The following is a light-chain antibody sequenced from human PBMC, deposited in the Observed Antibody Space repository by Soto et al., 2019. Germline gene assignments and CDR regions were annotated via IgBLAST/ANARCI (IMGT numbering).Light chain of an antibody. Sequence: ETLMTQSPATLSVSPGETVTLSCRSSQDLHIDLAWYHQKPGQAPTLLIYGVSARAPGVPARFSGAGSGTEFTLTIRSLQSADFGVYHCQQYATWPRTFGQGTK. CDR1: QDLHID. J-gene: IGKJ2*01. V-gene: IGKV3-15*01. CDR2: GVS. CDR3: QQYATWPRT.